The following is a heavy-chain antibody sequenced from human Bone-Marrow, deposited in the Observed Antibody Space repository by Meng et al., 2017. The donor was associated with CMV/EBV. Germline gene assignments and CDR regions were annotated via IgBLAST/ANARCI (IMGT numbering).Heavy chain of an antibody. Sequence: SVKVSCKASGGTFSSYTISWVRQAPGQGLEWMGRIIPILGIANYAQKFQGRVTITADKSTSTAYMELSSLRSEDTAVYYRAVQTQYGDYVHYWGQGTLVTVP. D-gene: IGHD4-17*01. V-gene: IGHV1-69*02. CDR2: IIPILGIA. CDR3: AVQTQYGDYVHY. CDR1: GGTFSSYT. J-gene: IGHJ4*02.